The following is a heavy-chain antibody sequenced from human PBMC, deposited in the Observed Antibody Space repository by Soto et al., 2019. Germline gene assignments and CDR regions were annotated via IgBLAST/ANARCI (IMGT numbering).Heavy chain of an antibody. CDR1: GGSISSDNTY. CDR3: ARLDKNMVQTLDY. D-gene: IGHD3-10*01. V-gene: IGHV4-39*01. CDR2: IYYSGTT. Sequence: SETLSLTCTVSGGSISSDNTYWGWIRQPPEKGLEWIGTIYYSGTTYYNPSLKSRVTMSVDTSKNQFSLKLRSVTAADTAVYYCARLDKNMVQTLDYWGLGTLVTVSS. J-gene: IGHJ4*02.